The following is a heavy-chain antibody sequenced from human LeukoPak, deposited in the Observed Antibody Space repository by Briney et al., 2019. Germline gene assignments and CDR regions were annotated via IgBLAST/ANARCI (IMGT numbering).Heavy chain of an antibody. Sequence: PSQTLSLTCTVSGGSISSGSYYWSWIRQPAGKGLEWIGRIYTSGSTNYNPSLKSRVTISVDTSKNQFSLKLSSVTAADTAVYYCARDRYFDTWGQGTLVTVSS. CDR3: ARDRYFDT. J-gene: IGHJ4*02. D-gene: IGHD3-9*01. CDR1: GGSISSGSYY. CDR2: IYTSGST. V-gene: IGHV4-61*02.